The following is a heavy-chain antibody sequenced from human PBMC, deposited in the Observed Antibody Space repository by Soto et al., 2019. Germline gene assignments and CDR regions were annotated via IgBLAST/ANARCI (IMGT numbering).Heavy chain of an antibody. CDR3: TTAHGRFLEWLCLDP. J-gene: IGHJ5*02. D-gene: IGHD3-3*01. Sequence: PGGSLRLSCAGSGFTFSNAWMSWVRQAPRKGLEWVGRIKSKTDGGTTDYAAPVKGRFTISRDDSKNTLYLQMNSLKTEDTAVYYCTTAHGRFLEWLCLDPWGQGTLVTVSS. CDR2: IKSKTDGGTT. V-gene: IGHV3-15*01. CDR1: GFTFSNAW.